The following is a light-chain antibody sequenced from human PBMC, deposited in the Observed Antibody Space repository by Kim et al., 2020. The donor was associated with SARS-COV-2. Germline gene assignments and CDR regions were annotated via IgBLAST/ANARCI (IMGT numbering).Light chain of an antibody. CDR1: KLGDKY. J-gene: IGLJ2*01. CDR2: QDT. CDR3: QAWDSRNVV. V-gene: IGLV3-1*01. Sequence: SYELTQPPSVSVSPGQTASITCSGDKLGDKYACWYQQKPGQSPVLVIYQDTKRPSGIPERFSGSNSGNIATLIISGTQAMDEADYYCQAWDSRNVVFGGGTQLTVL.